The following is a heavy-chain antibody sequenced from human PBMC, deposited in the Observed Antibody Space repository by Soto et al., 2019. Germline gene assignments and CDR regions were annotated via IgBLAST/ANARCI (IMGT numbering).Heavy chain of an antibody. CDR3: ARMGITMVRGVPYYYYGMDD. CDR1: GYSVTSYL. Sequence: PGESLKLSSKASGYSVTSYLIGWVRQMPGKNLERIGIIYPGDSDTRYSPSFQGQVTISADKYLSTAYLLCSSLRAEVTAVYYCARMGITMVRGVPYYYYGMDDWGQGPTVTVSS. V-gene: IGHV5-51*01. CDR2: IYPGDSDT. J-gene: IGHJ6*02. D-gene: IGHD3-10*01.